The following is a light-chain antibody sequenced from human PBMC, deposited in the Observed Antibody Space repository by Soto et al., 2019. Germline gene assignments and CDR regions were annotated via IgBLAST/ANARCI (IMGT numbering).Light chain of an antibody. V-gene: IGKV1-5*03. CDR2: KAS. J-gene: IGKJ4*01. Sequence: DIQMTQSPSTLSASVGDRVIITCRASQSISAWLAWYQQKPGKAPKRLIYKASSLESGVPSRFSGSGSGTEFTLTISGLQPDDFATYYCQQYNSNPLTFGGGTKVEIK. CDR1: QSISAW. CDR3: QQYNSNPLT.